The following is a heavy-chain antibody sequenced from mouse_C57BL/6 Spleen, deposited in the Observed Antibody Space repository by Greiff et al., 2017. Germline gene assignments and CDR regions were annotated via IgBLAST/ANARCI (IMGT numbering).Heavy chain of an antibody. CDR3: ARDWDENAMDY. Sequence: DVKLQESGPGLVKPSQSLSLTCSVTGYSITSGYYWNWIRQFPGNKLEWMGYISYDGSNNYNPSLKNRISITRDTSKNQFFLKLNSVTTEDTATYYCARDWDENAMDYWGQGTSVTVSS. CDR2: ISYDGSN. V-gene: IGHV3-6*01. D-gene: IGHD4-1*01. CDR1: GYSITSGYY. J-gene: IGHJ4*01.